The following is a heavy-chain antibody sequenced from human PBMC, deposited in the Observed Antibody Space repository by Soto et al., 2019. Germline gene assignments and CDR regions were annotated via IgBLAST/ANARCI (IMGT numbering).Heavy chain of an antibody. V-gene: IGHV1-18*01. D-gene: IGHD1-26*01. Sequence: ASVKVSCKASGYTFTSTYLTWVRQAPGRGLEWVGWISPDNGNTNYAQKLQGRVTMTTDTSTNTVYLELRSLRPDDTAVYYCTRGGGAYYRFDPWGQGTLVTVSS. CDR2: ISPDNGNT. J-gene: IGHJ5*02. CDR3: TRGGGAYYRFDP. CDR1: GYTFTSTY.